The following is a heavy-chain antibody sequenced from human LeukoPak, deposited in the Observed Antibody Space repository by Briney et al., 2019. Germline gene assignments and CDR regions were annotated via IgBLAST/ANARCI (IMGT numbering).Heavy chain of an antibody. Sequence: GSLRLSCAASGFTFSNYWMSWVRQAPGQGLEWVANIKEDGSEKYYVDSVKGRFTISRDNAKNSPYLQMNSLRAEDTAVYYCARTIRGYWGQGTLVTVSS. CDR1: GFTFSNYW. J-gene: IGHJ4*02. CDR3: ARTIRGY. CDR2: IKEDGSEK. D-gene: IGHD3-10*01. V-gene: IGHV3-7*01.